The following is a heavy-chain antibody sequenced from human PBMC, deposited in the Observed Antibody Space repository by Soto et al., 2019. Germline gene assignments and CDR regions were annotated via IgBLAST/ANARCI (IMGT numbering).Heavy chain of an antibody. CDR1: GFTFSNYA. Sequence: EVQLLESGGGLVQPGGSLRLSCAASGFTFSNYAMNWVRQAPGKGLEWVSTISSSSGSTYYADSVKGRFTISRDNSKNFRYLQMNSRRGDDTAVYYCAKVGSERYSGQHSDYWGQGTLVTISS. CDR2: ISSSSGST. CDR3: AKVGSERYSGQHSDY. D-gene: IGHD5-12*01. V-gene: IGHV3-23*01. J-gene: IGHJ4*02.